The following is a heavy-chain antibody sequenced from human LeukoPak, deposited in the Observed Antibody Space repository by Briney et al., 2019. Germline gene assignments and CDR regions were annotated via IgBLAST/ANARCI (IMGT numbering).Heavy chain of an antibody. D-gene: IGHD5-18*01. CDR1: GFTFSSYG. J-gene: IGHJ6*03. CDR3: ARGYSYGYTDYYYYMDV. Sequence: PGGSLRLSCAASGFTFSSYGLNWVRQAPGKGLEWVSSITSSTYIYYADSVKGRFTISRDNAKNSLYLQMNSLRAEDTAVYYCARGYSYGYTDYYYYMDVWGKGTTVTVSS. V-gene: IGHV3-21*01. CDR2: ITSSTYI.